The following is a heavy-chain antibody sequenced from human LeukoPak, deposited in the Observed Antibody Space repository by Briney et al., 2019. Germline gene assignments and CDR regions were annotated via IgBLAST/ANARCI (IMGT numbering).Heavy chain of an antibody. V-gene: IGHV1-2*02. Sequence: ASVKVSCKASGYTFTGYYMHWVRQAPGQGLEWMGWINPNSGGTNYAQKFQGRVTMTRDTSISTAYMELSRLRSDDTAVYYCAREFPYYDSSGYIDYWGQGTLVTVSS. CDR3: AREFPYYDSSGYIDY. D-gene: IGHD3-22*01. J-gene: IGHJ4*02. CDR2: INPNSGGT. CDR1: GYTFTGYY.